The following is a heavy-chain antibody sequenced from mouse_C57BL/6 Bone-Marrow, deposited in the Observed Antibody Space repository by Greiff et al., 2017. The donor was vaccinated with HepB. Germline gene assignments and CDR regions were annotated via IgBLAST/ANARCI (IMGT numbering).Heavy chain of an antibody. J-gene: IGHJ3*01. Sequence: DVQLQESGPGLVKPSQSLSLTCSVTGYSITSGYYWNWIRQFPGNKLEWMGYISYDGSNNYNPSLKNRISITRDTSKNQFFLKLNSVTTEDTATYYCARSPLPSWFAYWGQGTLVTVSA. V-gene: IGHV3-6*01. D-gene: IGHD2-1*01. CDR2: ISYDGSN. CDR1: GYSITSGYY. CDR3: ARSPLPSWFAY.